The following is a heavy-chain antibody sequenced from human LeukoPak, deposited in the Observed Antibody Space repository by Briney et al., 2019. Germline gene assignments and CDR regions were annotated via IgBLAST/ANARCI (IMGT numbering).Heavy chain of an antibody. J-gene: IGHJ6*02. CDR3: ATAPILRGEGGEHYKYGMDV. D-gene: IGHD2-2*02. CDR2: IYHNGTP. V-gene: IGHV4-4*02. Sequence: SETLSLTCAVSVGSINSGNWWSWVRQSPGKGLEWMGEIYHNGTPNYNPSLKSRVTISADTFKNHFSLKMTSVTAADTAVYYCATAPILRGEGGEHYKYGMDVWGQGTTVIVSS. CDR1: VGSINSGNW.